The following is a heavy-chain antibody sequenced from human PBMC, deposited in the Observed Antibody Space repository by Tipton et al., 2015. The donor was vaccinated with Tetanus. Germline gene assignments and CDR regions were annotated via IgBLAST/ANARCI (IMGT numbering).Heavy chain of an antibody. CDR1: GFTFRSSW. J-gene: IGHJ4*02. V-gene: IGHV3-7*03. D-gene: IGHD2-2*02. CDR3: AKGYCSSTSCYSDY. CDR2: INPGGSEG. Sequence: SLRLSCAASGFTFRSSWMSWVRQAPGKGLEWVANINPGGSEGYYVDSVKGRFTISRDNSKNTLYLQMNSLRAEDTALYYCAKGYCSSTSCYSDYWGQGTLVTVSS.